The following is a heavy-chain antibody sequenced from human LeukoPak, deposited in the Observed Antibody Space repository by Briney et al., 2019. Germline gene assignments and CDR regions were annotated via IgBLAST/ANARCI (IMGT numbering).Heavy chain of an antibody. Sequence: ASVKVSCKASGYTFTSYDINWVRQANGQGLEWMGWMNPNSGNTGYAQKFQGRVTMTRNTSISTAYMELSSLRSEDTAVYYCAKGPGYSSGEDYWGQGTLVTVSS. D-gene: IGHD6-19*01. CDR3: AKGPGYSSGEDY. V-gene: IGHV1-8*01. J-gene: IGHJ4*02. CDR2: MNPNSGNT. CDR1: GYTFTSYD.